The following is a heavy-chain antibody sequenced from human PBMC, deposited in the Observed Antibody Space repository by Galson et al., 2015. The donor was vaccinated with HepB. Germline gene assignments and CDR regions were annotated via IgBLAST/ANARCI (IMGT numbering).Heavy chain of an antibody. D-gene: IGHD3-10*01. CDR1: GFRFDDYG. CDR3: ARVNSGIYITRHFDY. J-gene: IGHJ4*02. CDR2: INWNGGST. V-gene: IGHV3-20*01. Sequence: SLRLSCATSGFRFDDYGMTWVRQAPGKGLEWVSAINWNGGSTGYADSVKGRFTISRDNAKKSLYLQMNSLRAEDTALYHCARVNSGIYITRHFDYWGQGTLVTVSS.